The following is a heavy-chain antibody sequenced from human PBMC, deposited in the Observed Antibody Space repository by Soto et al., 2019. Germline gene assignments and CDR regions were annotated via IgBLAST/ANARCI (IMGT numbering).Heavy chain of an antibody. CDR2: IIPFFNTS. D-gene: IGHD2-21*01. V-gene: IGHV1-69*01. Sequence: QVHLVQSGAEMKKPGSSVKVSCKASGGIFIKIAFSWVRHAPGQVLEWMGGIIPFFNTSNYAQRFRGRVTITADASTSTVYMELGSLRSDDTAVYYCAKERSQGEWFDPWGPGTLVTVSS. CDR1: GGIFIKIA. CDR3: AKERSQGEWFDP. J-gene: IGHJ5*02.